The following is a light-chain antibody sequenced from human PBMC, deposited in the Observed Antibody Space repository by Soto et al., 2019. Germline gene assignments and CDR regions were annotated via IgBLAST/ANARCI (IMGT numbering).Light chain of an antibody. V-gene: IGLV2-14*01. J-gene: IGLJ1*01. Sequence: QSALTQPASVSGSPGQSITISCTGTTSDIGDHNYVSWYQQHPGKAPQLMIYEVSNRPSGVSDRFYASKSGNTASLTISGLQGKDEADYYCSSHSRSSSLYVFGTGTKVTVL. CDR1: TSDIGDHNY. CDR3: SSHSRSSSLYV. CDR2: EVS.